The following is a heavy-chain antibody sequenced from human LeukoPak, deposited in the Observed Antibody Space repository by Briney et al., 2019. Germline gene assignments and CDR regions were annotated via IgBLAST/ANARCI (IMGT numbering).Heavy chain of an antibody. V-gene: IGHV1-2*02. J-gene: IGHJ5*02. Sequence: ASVKVSYKASGYTFTLLYMHWVRQAPGQGLEGVGWNTPHRGGTNYAQKLQGRDNITRDTSNSTAYMEQSRLSSDDTAVYYCARDRGNIVVVPAAKGVWFDPWGQGTLVTVSS. D-gene: IGHD2-2*01. CDR3: ARDRGNIVVVPAAKGVWFDP. CDR1: GYTFTLLY. CDR2: NTPHRGGT.